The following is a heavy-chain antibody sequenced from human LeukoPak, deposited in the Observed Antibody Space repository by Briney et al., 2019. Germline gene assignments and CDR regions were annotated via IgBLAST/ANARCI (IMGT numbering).Heavy chain of an antibody. CDR1: GFTFSGSA. Sequence: PGGSLRLSCAASGFTFSGSAIHWVRQASGKGLEWVGRIRSKANSYATAYAASVKGRFTMSRDDSQNTAYLQMNSLKTEDTAVYYCTRLSGDSSSGYYYWGQGTLVTVSS. D-gene: IGHD3-22*01. J-gene: IGHJ4*02. CDR2: IRSKANSYAT. CDR3: TRLSGDSSSGYYY. V-gene: IGHV3-73*01.